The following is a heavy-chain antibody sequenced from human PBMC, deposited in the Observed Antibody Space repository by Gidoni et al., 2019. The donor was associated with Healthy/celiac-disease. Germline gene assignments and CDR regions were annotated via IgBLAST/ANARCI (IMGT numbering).Heavy chain of an antibody. J-gene: IGHJ4*02. V-gene: IGHV3-23*01. CDR3: AKDQVVPAASFDY. Sequence: EVQLLESGGGLVQPGGSLRLSCAASGFPFSSYAMGWVRQAPGKGLEWVSAIRGSGGSTYYADSVKGRFTISRDNSKNTLYLQMNSLRAEDTAVYYCAKDQVVPAASFDYWGQGTLVTVSS. CDR1: GFPFSSYA. CDR2: IRGSGGST. D-gene: IGHD2-2*01.